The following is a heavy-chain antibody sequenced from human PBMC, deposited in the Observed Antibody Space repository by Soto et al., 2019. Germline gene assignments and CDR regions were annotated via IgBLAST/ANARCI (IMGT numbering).Heavy chain of an antibody. V-gene: IGHV5-51*01. CDR1: GYSLSDYW. Sequence: PGESLKISCKGSGYSLSDYWIGWVRQMPGKGLEWMGISYPGDPDTRYSPSFQGQVTISVDRSISTAYLQWSSLKASDSAMYYCAKQHRYCTITSCYVVDNWGQGTLVTVSS. CDR3: AKQHRYCTITSCYVVDN. J-gene: IGHJ4*02. D-gene: IGHD2-2*01. CDR2: SYPGDPDT.